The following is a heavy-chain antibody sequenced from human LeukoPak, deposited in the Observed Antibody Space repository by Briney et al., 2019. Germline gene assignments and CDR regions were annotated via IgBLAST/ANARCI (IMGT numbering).Heavy chain of an antibody. CDR3: AIRRLYWLCDCWDNNFDY. J-gene: IGHJ4*02. D-gene: IGHD2-21*02. CDR2: IYPGDSDT. Sequence: GESLKISCQGSGNFFTSYWIAWVRQMPGKGLEWMGIIYPGDSDTKYSPSFQAQVAISADKSISTAYLQWSSLKASDTSMYYCAIRRLYWLCDCWDNNFDYWGQGTLVTVSS. V-gene: IGHV5-51*01. CDR1: GNFFTSYW.